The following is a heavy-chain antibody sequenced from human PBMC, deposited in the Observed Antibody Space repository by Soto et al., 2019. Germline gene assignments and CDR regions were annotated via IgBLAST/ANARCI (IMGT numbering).Heavy chain of an antibody. D-gene: IGHD3-10*01. CDR3: AKVGHGSGKGLDY. J-gene: IGHJ4*02. V-gene: IGHV3-30*18. CDR1: GFTFSTYG. CDR2: ISYDGSDK. Sequence: QVQLVESGGGVVQPGRSLRLSCAASGFTFSTYGMHWVRQAPGKGLEWLAAISYDGSDKYYADSVKGRFTISRDNSKKTLYLQMNSLRPEVTAVYYCAKVGHGSGKGLDYWGQGTLVTVSS.